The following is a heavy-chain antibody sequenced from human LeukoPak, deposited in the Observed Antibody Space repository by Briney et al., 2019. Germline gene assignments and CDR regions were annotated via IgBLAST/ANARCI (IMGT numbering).Heavy chain of an antibody. V-gene: IGHV3-21*01. D-gene: IGHD3-10*01. CDR2: ISSSSSYI. CDR3: ARDLTYYYGSGREGMDV. CDR1: GFTFSSYR. Sequence: PGGSLRLSCAASGFTFSSYRMNWVRQAPGKGLEWVSTISSSSSYIYYADSVKGRFTISRDNAKNPLYLQMNSLRAEDTAVYYCARDLTYYYGSGREGMDVWGQGTTVTVSS. J-gene: IGHJ6*02.